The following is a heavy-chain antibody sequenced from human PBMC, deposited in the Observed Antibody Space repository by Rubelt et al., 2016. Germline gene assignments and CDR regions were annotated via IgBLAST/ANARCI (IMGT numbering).Heavy chain of an antibody. CDR3: ARDTRYSSSSNFDY. CDR1: GYTFTGYY. V-gene: IGHV1-2*02. J-gene: IGHJ4*02. D-gene: IGHD6-13*01. Sequence: QVQLVQSGAEVKKPGASVKVSCKASGYTFTGYYMHWVRQAPGQGLEWMGWINPNSGGTNYEQKVQGRVTITRDTSISTAYMELSRLRSDDTAVYYCARDTRYSSSSNFDYWGQGTLVTVSS. CDR2: INPNSGGT.